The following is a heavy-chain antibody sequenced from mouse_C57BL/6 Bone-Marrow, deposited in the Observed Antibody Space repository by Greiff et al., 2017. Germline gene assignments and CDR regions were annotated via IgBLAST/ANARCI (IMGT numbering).Heavy chain of an antibody. CDR2: ISSGGSYT. CDR3: ARHGLLITTVPFAY. D-gene: IGHD1-1*01. J-gene: IGHJ3*01. CDR1: GFTFSSYG. V-gene: IGHV5-6*01. Sequence: EVKLMESGGDLVKPGGSLKLSCAASGFTFSSYGMSWVRQTPDKRLEWVATISSGGSYTYYPDSVKGRFTISRDNAKNTLYLQMSSLKSEDTAMYYCARHGLLITTVPFAYWGQGTLVTVSA.